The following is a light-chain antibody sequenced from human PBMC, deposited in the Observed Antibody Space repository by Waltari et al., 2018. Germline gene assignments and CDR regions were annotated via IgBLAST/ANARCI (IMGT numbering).Light chain of an antibody. V-gene: IGKV3-11*01. Sequence: SGRASQSVDGYLAWYQQKPGQPPRLLIYEISTRAADIPARFSGGGPGTDFTLTISSLEPEDSALYFCHQRSNWPPTFGGGTKVEIK. CDR3: HQRSNWPPT. CDR2: EIS. J-gene: IGKJ4*01. CDR1: QSVDGY.